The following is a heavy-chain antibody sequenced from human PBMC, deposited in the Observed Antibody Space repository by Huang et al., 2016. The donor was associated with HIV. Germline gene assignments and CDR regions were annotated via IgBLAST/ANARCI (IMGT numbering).Heavy chain of an antibody. V-gene: IGHV3-74*01. CDR3: ARGSRQGKYYYGSGTAY. D-gene: IGHD3-10*01. CDR1: GFTFSSYW. CDR2: IKRDGSST. J-gene: IGHJ4*02. Sequence: EVQLVESGGGLVQPGGSLRLSCAASGFTFSSYWMHWVRQVRGKGLVWGSHIKRDGSSTSYADAVKGRFTISRDNAKNTLYLQMNSLRAEDTAVYYCARGSRQGKYYYGSGTAYWGQGTLVTVSS.